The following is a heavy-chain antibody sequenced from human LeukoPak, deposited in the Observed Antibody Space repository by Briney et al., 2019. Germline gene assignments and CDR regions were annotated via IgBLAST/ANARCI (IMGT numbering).Heavy chain of an antibody. CDR1: AYTFTDYF. CDR2: INPKSGGT. V-gene: IGHV1-2*02. CDR3: ARGSXVGSSEVDAFEI. Sequence: ASVKVSCKASAYTFTDYFIHWVRQAPGQGLEWMGWINPKSGGTDYAQKFQGRVSMTGDTSITTAYIELTRVTSDDTAVYYCARGSXVGSSEVDAFEIWGQGTMVTVSS. J-gene: IGHJ3*02. D-gene: IGHD1-26*01.